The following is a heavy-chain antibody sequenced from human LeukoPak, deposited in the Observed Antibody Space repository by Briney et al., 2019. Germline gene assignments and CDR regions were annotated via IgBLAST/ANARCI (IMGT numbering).Heavy chain of an antibody. D-gene: IGHD2-21*02. CDR2: INPNSGGT. J-gene: IGHJ4*02. V-gene: IGHV1-2*02. Sequence: EASVKVSCKAPGYTFTGYYMHWVRQAPGQGLEWMGWINPNSGGTNYAQKFQGRVTMTRDTSISTAYMELSRLRSDDTAVYYCARAPFNCGGDCYPDYWGQGTLVTVSS. CDR3: ARAPFNCGGDCYPDY. CDR1: GYTFTGYY.